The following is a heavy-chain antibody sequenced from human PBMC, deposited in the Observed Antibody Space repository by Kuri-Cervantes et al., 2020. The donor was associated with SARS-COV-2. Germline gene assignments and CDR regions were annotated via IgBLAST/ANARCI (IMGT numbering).Heavy chain of an antibody. V-gene: IGHV1-69*13. J-gene: IGHJ6*03. CDR3: ARMAGTTTYYYYMDV. CDR1: GGTFSSYA. D-gene: IGHD1-7*01. Sequence: SVKVSCKASGGTFSSYATSWVRQAPGQGLEWMGGIIPIFGTANYAQKFQGRVTITADESTSTAYMELSSLRSEDTAVYYCARMAGTTTYYYYMDVWGKGTTVTVSS. CDR2: IIPIFGTA.